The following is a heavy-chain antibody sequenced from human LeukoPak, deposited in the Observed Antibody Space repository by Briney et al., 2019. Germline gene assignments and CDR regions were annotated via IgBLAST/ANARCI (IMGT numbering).Heavy chain of an antibody. D-gene: IGHD4-17*01. CDR3: ARGLMPRRHDYGDHTIDY. V-gene: IGHV5-51*01. Sequence: GESLKISCKGSGYSFITNWIGWVRQMPGKGLEWMGIIYPGDSDTRYSPSFQGQVTISADKSISTAYLQWSSLKASDTAMYYCARGLMPRRHDYGDHTIDYWGQGTLVTVSS. CDR2: IYPGDSDT. J-gene: IGHJ4*02. CDR1: GYSFITNW.